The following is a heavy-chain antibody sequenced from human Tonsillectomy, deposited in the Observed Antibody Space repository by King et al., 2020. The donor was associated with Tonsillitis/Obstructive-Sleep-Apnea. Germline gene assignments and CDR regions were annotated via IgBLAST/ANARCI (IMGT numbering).Heavy chain of an antibody. D-gene: IGHD1/OR15-1a*01. Sequence: VQLQQWGAGLLKPSETLSLTCAVSGGSFSGYYWNWIRQPPGKGLEWIGEINHSGSTNHNPYLKSRVTISVDTSKNQFSLKLSSVTAADTATYYCARGRTGHNGRLFDSWGQGTLVTVSS. CDR3: ARGRTGHNGRLFDS. J-gene: IGHJ4*02. V-gene: IGHV4-34*01. CDR2: INHSGST. CDR1: GGSFSGYY.